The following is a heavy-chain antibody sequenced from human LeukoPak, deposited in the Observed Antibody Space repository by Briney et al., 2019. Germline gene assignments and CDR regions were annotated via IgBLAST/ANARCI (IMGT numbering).Heavy chain of an antibody. J-gene: IGHJ4*02. V-gene: IGHV3-7*01. Sequence: GGSLRLSCAVSGFTFSSDWMIWVRQAPGKGLEWVANINPDGSEKNYVDSVRGRFTISRDNAKNSLDLQMNSLRVEDTAVYYCARRPGGYYDSNGILEYFEYWGQGTLVTVSS. CDR1: GFTFSSDW. D-gene: IGHD3-22*01. CDR3: ARRPGGYYDSNGILEYFEY. CDR2: INPDGSEK.